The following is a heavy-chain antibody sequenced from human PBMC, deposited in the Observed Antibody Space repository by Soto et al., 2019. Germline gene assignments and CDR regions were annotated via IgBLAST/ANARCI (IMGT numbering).Heavy chain of an antibody. V-gene: IGHV3-23*01. D-gene: IGHD6-13*01. CDR2: ISGSGGST. CDR3: AKGYSSSWIGYNWFDP. J-gene: IGHJ5*02. Sequence: PGGSLRLSCAASGFTFSSYAMSWVRQAPGKGLEWVSAISGSGGSTYYADSVKGRFTISRDNSKNTLYLQMNSLRAEDTAVYYCAKGYSSSWIGYNWFDPWGQGTLVTSPQ. CDR1: GFTFSSYA.